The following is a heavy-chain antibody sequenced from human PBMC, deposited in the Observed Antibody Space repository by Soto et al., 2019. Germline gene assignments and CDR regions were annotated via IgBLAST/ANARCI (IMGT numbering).Heavy chain of an antibody. CDR2: IIPIFGTA. D-gene: IGHD3-16*02. CDR1: GGTFSSYA. Sequence: QVQLVQSGAEVKKPGSSVKVSCKASGGTFSSYAISWVRQAPGQGLEWMGGIIPIFGTANYAQKFQGRVTITADKSTSTGYMELSSLRSEDTAVYYCAREDDYVWGSYRYFDYWGQGTLVTVSS. V-gene: IGHV1-69*06. CDR3: AREDDYVWGSYRYFDY. J-gene: IGHJ4*02.